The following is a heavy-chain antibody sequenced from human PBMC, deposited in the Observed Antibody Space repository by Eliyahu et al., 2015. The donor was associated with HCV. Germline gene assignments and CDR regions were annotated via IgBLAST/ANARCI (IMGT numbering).Heavy chain of an antibody. CDR2: IKSKVDDGTA. V-gene: IGHV3-15*01. CDR1: GXSFSTAW. D-gene: IGHD3-9*01. J-gene: IGHJ3*02. Sequence: EVQLVESGGGLVKPGGSLRISCVXSGXSFSTAWVTWVRQXPGKGLXWVGRIKSKVDDGTADYGAPVKGRFSISRDDSKNTLYLQMNSLKSEDTAVYYCTTGDVAVRYLDWLSPDDAFDIWGQGTMVTVSS. CDR3: TTGDVAVRYLDWLSPDDAFDI.